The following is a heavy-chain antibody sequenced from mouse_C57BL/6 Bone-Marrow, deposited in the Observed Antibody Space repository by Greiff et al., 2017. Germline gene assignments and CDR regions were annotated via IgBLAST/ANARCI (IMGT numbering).Heavy chain of an antibody. J-gene: IGHJ2*01. D-gene: IGHD2-14*01. V-gene: IGHV1-63*01. CDR1: GYTFTNYW. CDR2: IYPGGGYT. Sequence: QVQLQQPGAELVKPGASVKMSCKASGYTFTNYWIGWAKQRPGHGLEWIGDIYPGGGYTNYNEKFKGKATLTADKSSSTAYMQFSSLTSEDSAIYYCARRGTYYFDYWGQGTTLTVSS. CDR3: ARRGTYYFDY.